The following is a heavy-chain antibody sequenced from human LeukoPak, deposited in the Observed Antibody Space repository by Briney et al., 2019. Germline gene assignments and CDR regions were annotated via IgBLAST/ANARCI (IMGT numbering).Heavy chain of an antibody. D-gene: IGHD6-13*01. CDR1: GYSFTNYW. CDR3: ARRDSSSWYFDY. V-gene: IGHV5-51*01. CDR2: IYPGDSDI. Sequence: GESLKISCKGSGYSFTNYWIGWVRLMPGKGLEWMGIIYPGDSDIRYSPSFQGQVTISADKSISTAYLQWSSLKASDSAMYFCARRDSSSWYFDYWGQGALVTVSS. J-gene: IGHJ4*02.